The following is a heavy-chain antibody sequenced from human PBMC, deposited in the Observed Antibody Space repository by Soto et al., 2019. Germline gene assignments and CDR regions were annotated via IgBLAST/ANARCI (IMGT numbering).Heavy chain of an antibody. V-gene: IGHV1-58*02. J-gene: IGHJ6*02. Sequence: QMQLVQSGPEVKKPGTSVKVSCKASGFSFTSSAIQWVRQARGQRLEWVGWIVVGGGNTDYAQKFQERVTITRDMSTSTAYMELSSQRSEDTAVYYCAAASGWSPYGMDVWGQGTTVTVSS. CDR3: AAASGWSPYGMDV. D-gene: IGHD6-13*01. CDR2: IVVGGGNT. CDR1: GFSFTSSA.